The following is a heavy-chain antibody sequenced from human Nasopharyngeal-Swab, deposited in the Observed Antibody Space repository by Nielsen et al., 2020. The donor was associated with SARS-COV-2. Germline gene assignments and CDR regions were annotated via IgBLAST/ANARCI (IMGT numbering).Heavy chain of an antibody. Sequence: GESLKISCAASGFTFSSYSMNWVRQAPGKGLEWVSSISSSSSYIYYADSVKGRFTISRDNAKNSLYLQMNSLRAEDTAVYYCARDMRGGHGYGDFYYYYGMDVWGQGTTVTVSS. D-gene: IGHD4-17*01. CDR2: ISSSSSYI. CDR3: ARDMRGGHGYGDFYYYYGMDV. V-gene: IGHV3-21*01. J-gene: IGHJ6*02. CDR1: GFTFSSYS.